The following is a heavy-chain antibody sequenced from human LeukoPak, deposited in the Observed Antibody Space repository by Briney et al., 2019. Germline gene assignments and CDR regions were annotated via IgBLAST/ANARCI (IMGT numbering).Heavy chain of an antibody. CDR2: MYYSGST. D-gene: IGHD2-15*01. CDR1: GGSISSSSYF. V-gene: IGHV4-39*01. CDR3: ARSRGYGYCSGGTCNLGNWFDP. Sequence: SETLSLTCTVSGGSISSSSYFWVWLRQPPEKGLEWIGSMYYSGSTYNNPSLKSRVTISVDTSKNEFSLKVSSVTAADTAVYFCARSRGYGYCSGGTCNLGNWFDPWGQGILVTVSS. J-gene: IGHJ5*02.